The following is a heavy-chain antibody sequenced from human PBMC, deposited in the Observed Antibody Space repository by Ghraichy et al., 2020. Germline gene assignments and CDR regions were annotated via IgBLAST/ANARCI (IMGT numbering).Heavy chain of an antibody. J-gene: IGHJ4*02. D-gene: IGHD6-6*01. CDR3: ARAEGIGEQLSSGFDY. V-gene: IGHV1-46*01. CDR1: GYTFTSYY. CDR2: INPSGGST. Sequence: ASVKVSCKASGYTFTSYYMHWVRQAPGQGLEWMGIINPSGGSTSYAQKFQGRVTMTRDTSTSTVYMELSSLRSEDTAVYYCARAEGIGEQLSSGFDYWGQGTLVTVSS.